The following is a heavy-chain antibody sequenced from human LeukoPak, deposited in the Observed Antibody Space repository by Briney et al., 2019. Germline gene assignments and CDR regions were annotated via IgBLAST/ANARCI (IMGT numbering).Heavy chain of an antibody. CDR3: ARGKMQGSSSAAGVFFDY. V-gene: IGHV4-59*12. D-gene: IGHD6-6*01. CDR2: IHHSGIT. J-gene: IGHJ4*02. Sequence: SETLSLSSTVSGGSMSNYYWNWIRQPPGKGLEWIGYIHHSGITNYNPSLKSRVTISVAPSKNHFSLKLSSVTAAATAVHYCARGKMQGSSSAAGVFFDYWGQGTLVTVYS. CDR1: GGSMSNYY.